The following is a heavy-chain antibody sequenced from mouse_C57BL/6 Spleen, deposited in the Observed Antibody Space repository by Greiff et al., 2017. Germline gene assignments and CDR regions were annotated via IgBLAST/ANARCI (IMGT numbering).Heavy chain of an antibody. CDR1: GYTFTSYW. J-gene: IGHJ3*01. Sequence: QVQLQQPGAELVRPGTSVKLSCKASGYTFTSYWMHWVKQSPGQGLEWIGVIDPSDSYTNYNQKFKGKATLTVDTSSSTAYMQLSSLTSEDSAVYYGARSRENWFAYWGQGTLVTVSA. CDR3: ARSRENWFAY. V-gene: IGHV1-59*01. CDR2: IDPSDSYT.